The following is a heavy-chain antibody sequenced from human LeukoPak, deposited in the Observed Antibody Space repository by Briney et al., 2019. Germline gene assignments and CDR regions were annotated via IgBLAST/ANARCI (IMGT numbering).Heavy chain of an antibody. Sequence: GGSLRPSCAASGFTFSSYEMNWVRQAPGKGLEWVSYISSSGSTIYYADSVKGRFTISRDNAKNSLYLQMNSLRAEDTAVYYCAREGSWYYYWGQGTLVTVSS. V-gene: IGHV3-48*03. CDR2: ISSSGSTI. CDR1: GFTFSSYE. J-gene: IGHJ4*02. CDR3: AREGSWYYY. D-gene: IGHD6-13*01.